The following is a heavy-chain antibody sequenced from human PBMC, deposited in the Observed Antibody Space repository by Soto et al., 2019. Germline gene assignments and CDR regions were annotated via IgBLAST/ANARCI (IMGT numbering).Heavy chain of an antibody. V-gene: IGHV1-46*01. CDR1: GCTFTSYY. D-gene: IGHD3-3*01. CDR3: ARDQSAIFGVVIGPRDYYYGMDV. CDR2: INPSGGST. J-gene: IGHJ6*02. Sequence: GASVKVSCKASGCTFTSYYMHWVRQAPGQGLEWMGIINPSGGSTSYAQKFQGRVTMTRDTSTSTVYMELSSLRSEDTAVYYCARDQSAIFGVVIGPRDYYYGMDVWGQGTTVTVSS.